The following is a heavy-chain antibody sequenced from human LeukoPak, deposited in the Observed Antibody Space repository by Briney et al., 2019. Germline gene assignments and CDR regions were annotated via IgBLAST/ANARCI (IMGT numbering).Heavy chain of an antibody. CDR2: INHSGST. CDR3: ARAPKVGWNSRHYFDY. CDR1: GGSFSGYY. Sequence: SETLSLTCAVYGGSFSGYYWSWIRQPPGKGLEWIGEINHSGSTNYNPSLKSRVTISVDTSKNQFSLNLSSVTAADTAVYYCARAPKVGWNSRHYFDYWGQGTLVTVSS. D-gene: IGHD1-7*01. J-gene: IGHJ4*02. V-gene: IGHV4-34*01.